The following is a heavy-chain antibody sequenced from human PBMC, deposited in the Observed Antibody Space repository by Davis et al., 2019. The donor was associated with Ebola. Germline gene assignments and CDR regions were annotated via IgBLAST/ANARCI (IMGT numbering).Heavy chain of an antibody. CDR3: ARDLEATVIYYYGMDV. CDR2: ISGSGATT. Sequence: GGSLRLSCAASGFTFSNYAMSWVRQAPGKGLEWVSGISGSGATTYYADSVKGRFTISRDNSKNTLYLQMNSLRAEDTAVYYCARDLEATVIYYYGMDVWGQGTTVTVSS. J-gene: IGHJ6*02. V-gene: IGHV3-23*01. D-gene: IGHD4-17*01. CDR1: GFTFSNYA.